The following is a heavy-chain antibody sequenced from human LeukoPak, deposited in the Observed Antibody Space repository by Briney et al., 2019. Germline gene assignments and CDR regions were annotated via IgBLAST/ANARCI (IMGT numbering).Heavy chain of an antibody. Sequence: GGSLRLSCAASGFTFSDYAMNWVRQTPGKGLEWVSAISGSGGSTYYADSVKGRFTISRDNSKNTLYLQMNSLRAEDTAVYYCAKIPINYYGSGSPYYFDYWGQGTLVTVSS. D-gene: IGHD3-10*01. CDR1: GFTFSDYA. J-gene: IGHJ4*02. V-gene: IGHV3-23*01. CDR2: ISGSGGST. CDR3: AKIPINYYGSGSPYYFDY.